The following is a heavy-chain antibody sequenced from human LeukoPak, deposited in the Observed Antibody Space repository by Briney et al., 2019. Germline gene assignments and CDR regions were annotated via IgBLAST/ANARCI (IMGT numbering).Heavy chain of an antibody. CDR2: ISYDGSNK. V-gene: IGHV3-30-3*01. CDR3: ARDKVVVVAAGGYGMDV. Sequence: GGSLRLSCAASGFTFTSYAMHWVRQAPGKGLEWVAVISYDGSNKYYADSVKGRFTISRDNSKNTLYLQMNSLRAEDTAVYYCARDKVVVVAAGGYGMDVWGQGTTVTVSS. J-gene: IGHJ6*02. CDR1: GFTFTSYA. D-gene: IGHD2-15*01.